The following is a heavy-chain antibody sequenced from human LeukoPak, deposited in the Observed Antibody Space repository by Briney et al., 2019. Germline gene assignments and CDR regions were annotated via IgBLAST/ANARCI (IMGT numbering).Heavy chain of an antibody. CDR3: ARVLKYYYDSSGYYGYFDY. J-gene: IGHJ4*02. V-gene: IGHV4-39*07. Sequence: SETLSLTCTVSGGSISSSSYYWGWIRQPPGKGLEWIGSIYYSGSTYYNPSLKSRVTISVDTSKNQFSLKLSSVTAADTAVYYCARVLKYYYDSSGYYGYFDYWGQGTLVTVSS. D-gene: IGHD3-22*01. CDR1: GGSISSSSYY. CDR2: IYYSGST.